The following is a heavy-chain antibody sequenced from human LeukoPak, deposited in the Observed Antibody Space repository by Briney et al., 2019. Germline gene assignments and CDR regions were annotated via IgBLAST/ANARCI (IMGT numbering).Heavy chain of an antibody. CDR2: IYTSGST. Sequence: PSETLSLTCTVSGGSISSYYWSWIRQPPGKGLEWIGYIYTSGSTNYNPSLKSRVTISVDTSKNQFSLKLSSVTAADTAVYYCARRTSDFWSGYHYYYMDVWGKGTTVTVSS. J-gene: IGHJ6*03. D-gene: IGHD3-3*01. CDR1: GGSISSYY. CDR3: ARRTSDFWSGYHYYYMDV. V-gene: IGHV4-4*09.